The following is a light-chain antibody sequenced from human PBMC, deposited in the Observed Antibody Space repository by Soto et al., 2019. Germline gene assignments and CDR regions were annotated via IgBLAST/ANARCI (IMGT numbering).Light chain of an antibody. CDR2: GAS. Sequence: DIQMTQSPSSLSASVGDRVTITCRASQSISTFLNWYQQKPGKDPDPLIYGASNLQNGVPSRFRGSGSGTDFNLTITSLQTEDFATYSCQQGYSYTYTFGQGTKVDIK. CDR3: QQGYSYTYT. CDR1: QSISTF. J-gene: IGKJ2*01. V-gene: IGKV1-39*01.